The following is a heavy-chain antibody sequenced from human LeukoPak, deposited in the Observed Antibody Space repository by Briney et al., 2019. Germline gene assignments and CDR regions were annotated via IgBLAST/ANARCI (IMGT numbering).Heavy chain of an antibody. V-gene: IGHV4-39*01. CDR1: GGSISSSSYY. CDR2: IYYSGST. D-gene: IGHD6-13*01. J-gene: IGHJ5*02. CDR3: ARHYVAAAGTGNWFDP. Sequence: SETLSLTCTVSGGSISSSSYYWGWIRQPPGKGLEWIGSIYYSGSTYYNPSLKSRVTISVDTSKNQFSLKLSSVTAADTAVYYYARHYVAAAGTGNWFDPWGQGTLVTVSS.